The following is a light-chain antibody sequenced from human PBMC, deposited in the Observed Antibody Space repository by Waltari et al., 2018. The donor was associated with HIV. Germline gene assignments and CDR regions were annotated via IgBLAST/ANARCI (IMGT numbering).Light chain of an antibody. CDR1: SSDVGGYKY. Sequence: QSALTQPPSASGSPGQSVTISCTGTSSDVGGYKYVSWYQQHPGKAPKLMIDDVSKRPAGVPDRFAGSKSGNTASLTVSGLHAEDEADYYCSSYAGSNDWVVFGGGTKLTVL. J-gene: IGLJ2*01. V-gene: IGLV2-8*01. CDR2: DVS. CDR3: SSYAGSNDWVV.